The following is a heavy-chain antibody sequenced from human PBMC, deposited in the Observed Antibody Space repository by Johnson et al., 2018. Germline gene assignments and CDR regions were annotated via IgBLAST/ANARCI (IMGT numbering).Heavy chain of an antibody. CDR3: ARDREIPASYDYYGMDV. CDR2: ISYDGSNK. J-gene: IGHJ6*02. Sequence: QVQLVQAGGGVVQPGRSLRLSCAASGFTFSSYAMHWVRQAPGKGLEWVAVISYDGSNKYYADAVKGRFTIPRDNSKNTLYLQMNSLRAEDTAVYYSARDREIPASYDYYGMDVWGQGTTVVVSS. CDR1: GFTFSSYA. V-gene: IGHV3-30-3*01. D-gene: IGHD5-24*01.